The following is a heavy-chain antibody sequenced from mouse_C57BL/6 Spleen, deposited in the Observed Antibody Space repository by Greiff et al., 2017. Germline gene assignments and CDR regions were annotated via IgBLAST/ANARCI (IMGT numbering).Heavy chain of an antibody. CDR1: GYTFTSYW. Sequence: QVQLQQPGAELVRPGTSVKLSCKASGYTFTSYWMHWVKQRPGQGLEWIGVIDPSDSYTNYNQKFKGEATLTVDTSSSTAYMQLSSLTSEDSAVYYCARRASLLRYWYFDVWGTGTTVTVSS. V-gene: IGHV1-59*01. CDR2: IDPSDSYT. J-gene: IGHJ1*03. D-gene: IGHD1-2*01. CDR3: ARRASLLRYWYFDV.